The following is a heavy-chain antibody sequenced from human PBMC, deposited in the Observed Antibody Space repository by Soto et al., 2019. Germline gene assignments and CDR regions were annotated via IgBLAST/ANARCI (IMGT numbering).Heavy chain of an antibody. V-gene: IGHV3-74*01. D-gene: IGHD3-10*01. CDR1: GFSFSSHW. CDR3: AKLRDNYGSDC. Sequence: GGSLRLSCAASGFSFSSHWMHWVRQAPGKGLVWVSRINSDGSSVAYADSVKGRFTISRDNSKNTLFLQMNSLRAEDTAVYYCAKLRDNYGSDCWGRGTLVTVSS. CDR2: INSDGSSV. J-gene: IGHJ4*02.